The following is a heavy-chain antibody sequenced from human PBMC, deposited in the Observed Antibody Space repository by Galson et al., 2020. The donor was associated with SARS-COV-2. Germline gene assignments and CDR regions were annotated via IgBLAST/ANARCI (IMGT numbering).Heavy chain of an antibody. CDR2: IYYDGSS. D-gene: IGHD3-22*01. J-gene: IGHJ3*02. Sequence: SETLSLTCTVSGGSISSSSYYWGWIRQPPGKGLEWIGSIYYDGSSYYNPSLKSRVTISVDTSKNQFSLRLSSVTAADTAVYYCARRFGEANYFDSSGYYGADAFDIWGQGTMVTVSS. CDR1: GGSISSSSYY. CDR3: ARRFGEANYFDSSGYYGADAFDI. V-gene: IGHV4-39*01.